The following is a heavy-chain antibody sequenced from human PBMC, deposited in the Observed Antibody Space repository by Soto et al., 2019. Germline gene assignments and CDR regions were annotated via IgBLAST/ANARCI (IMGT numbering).Heavy chain of an antibody. Sequence: QVQLVQSGAEVKKPGASVKVSCKASGYTFTGYYMHWVRQAPGQGLEWMGWINPNSGGTNYAQKFQGWVTMTRDTSISTADMELSRLRSDDTAVYYCAREGGDSYHWGSSWFDPWGQGTLVTVSS. CDR1: GYTFTGYY. CDR3: AREGGDSYHWGSSWFDP. CDR2: INPNSGGT. J-gene: IGHJ5*02. D-gene: IGHD5-18*01. V-gene: IGHV1-2*04.